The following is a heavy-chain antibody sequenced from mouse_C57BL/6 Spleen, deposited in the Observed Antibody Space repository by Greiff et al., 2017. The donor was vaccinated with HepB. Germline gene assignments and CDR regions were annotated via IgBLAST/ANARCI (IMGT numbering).Heavy chain of an antibody. V-gene: IGHV3-6*01. Sequence: EVQLQQSGPGLVKPSQSLSLTCSVTGYSITSGYYWNWIRQFPGNKLEWMGYISYDGSNNYNPSLKNRISITRDTSKNQFFLKLNSVTTEDTATYYCARDGANYYGSSLWYFDVWGTGTTVTVSS. D-gene: IGHD1-1*01. CDR1: GYSITSGYY. CDR2: ISYDGSN. CDR3: ARDGANYYGSSLWYFDV. J-gene: IGHJ1*03.